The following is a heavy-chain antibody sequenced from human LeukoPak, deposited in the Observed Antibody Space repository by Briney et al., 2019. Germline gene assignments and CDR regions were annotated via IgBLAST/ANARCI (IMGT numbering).Heavy chain of an antibody. CDR3: ARDGKQWLELYYYGMDV. Sequence: PGGSLRLSCAASGFTVSSNYMSWVRQAPGKGLEWVSVIYSGGSTYYADSVKGRFTISRDNSKNTLYLQMNSLRAEDTAVYYCARDGKQWLELYYYGMDVWGQGTTVTVSS. CDR1: GFTVSSNY. V-gene: IGHV3-66*02. CDR2: IYSGGST. J-gene: IGHJ6*02. D-gene: IGHD6-19*01.